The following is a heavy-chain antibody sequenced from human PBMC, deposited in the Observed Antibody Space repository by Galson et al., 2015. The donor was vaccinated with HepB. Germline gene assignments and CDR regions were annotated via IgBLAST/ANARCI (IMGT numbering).Heavy chain of an antibody. V-gene: IGHV3-21*01. CDR3: ARGEGWLVPYFDY. J-gene: IGHJ4*02. CDR1: GFTFSSYS. Sequence: SLRLSCAASGFTFSSYSMNWVRQAPGKGLEWVSSISSSSSYIYYADSVKGRFTISRDNAKNSLYLQMNSLRAEDTAVYYCARGEGWLVPYFDYWGQGTLVTVSS. CDR2: ISSSSSYI. D-gene: IGHD6-19*01.